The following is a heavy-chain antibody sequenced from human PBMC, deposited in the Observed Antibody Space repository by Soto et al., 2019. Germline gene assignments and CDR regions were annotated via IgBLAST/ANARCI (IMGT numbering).Heavy chain of an antibody. CDR3: ARERGITIFGVVMRYGMDV. V-gene: IGHV1-18*01. Sequence: ASVKVSCKASGYTFTIYGISCVLQSGLQWLEWMGWISAYNGNTNYAQKLQGRVTMTTDTSTSTAYMELRSLRSDDTAVYYCARERGITIFGVVMRYGMDVWGQGTTVTVSS. D-gene: IGHD3-3*01. J-gene: IGHJ6*02. CDR1: GYTFTIYG. CDR2: ISAYNGNT.